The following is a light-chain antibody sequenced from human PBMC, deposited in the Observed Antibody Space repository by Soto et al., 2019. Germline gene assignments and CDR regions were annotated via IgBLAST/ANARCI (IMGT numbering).Light chain of an antibody. CDR3: SSYTTSSTHWV. J-gene: IGLJ3*02. CDR1: SSDVGGYNY. V-gene: IGLV2-14*01. CDR2: EVS. Sequence: QSALTQPAFVSGSPGQSITISCTGTSSDVGGYNYVSWYQQHPGKAPKLMIYEVSNRPSGVSNRFSGSKSGNTASLTISGLQAEDEADYYCSSYTTSSTHWVFGGGTEVTVL.